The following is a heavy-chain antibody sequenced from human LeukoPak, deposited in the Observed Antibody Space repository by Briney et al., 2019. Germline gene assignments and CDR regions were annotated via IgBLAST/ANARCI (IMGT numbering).Heavy chain of an antibody. Sequence: KPGGSLRLSCSASGFTFSTYWMSWVRQAPGKGLEWVANMRRDGNEIYYLDSVRGRFTISRDNAKNSLYLQMNSLRAEDTAVYYCARDQSMGSYDSSGYYSLYYYGMEVWGQGTTVTVSS. D-gene: IGHD3-22*01. CDR3: ARDQSMGSYDSSGYYSLYYYGMEV. V-gene: IGHV3-7*01. CDR2: MRRDGNEI. J-gene: IGHJ6*02. CDR1: GFTFSTYW.